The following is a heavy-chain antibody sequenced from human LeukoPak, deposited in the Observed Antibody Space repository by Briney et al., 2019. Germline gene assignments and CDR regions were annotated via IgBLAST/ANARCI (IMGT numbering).Heavy chain of an antibody. CDR1: GLTFSDYY. V-gene: IGHV3-11*01. J-gene: IGHJ6*02. CDR2: INTSGRVI. D-gene: IGHD2-8*01. CDR3: ARLKYVYGMDV. Sequence: GGSLRLSCIASGLTFSDYYTNWVRQSPGKGLEWLAYINTSGRVIRDADSVRGRYTIARDDVKNSVDLQMTSLRVDDSAIYYCARLKYVYGMDVWGQGTTVTDSS.